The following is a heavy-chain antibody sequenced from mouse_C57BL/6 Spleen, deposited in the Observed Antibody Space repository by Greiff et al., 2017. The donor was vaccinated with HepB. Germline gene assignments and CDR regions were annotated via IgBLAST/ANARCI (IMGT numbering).Heavy chain of an antibody. CDR2: IYPGDGDT. J-gene: IGHJ2*01. CDR3: ARDYYGSSGY. D-gene: IGHD1-1*01. Sequence: VQLQQSGPALVKPGASVKISCKASGYAFSSSWMNWVKQRPGKGLEWIGRIYPGDGDTNYNGKFKGKATLTADKSSSTASMQLSSLTSEHSAVYFCARDYYGSSGYWGQGTTLTVSS. CDR1: GYAFSSSW. V-gene: IGHV1-82*01.